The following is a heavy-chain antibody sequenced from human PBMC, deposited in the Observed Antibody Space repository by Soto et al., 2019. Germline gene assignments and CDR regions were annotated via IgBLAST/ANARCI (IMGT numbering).Heavy chain of an antibody. CDR3: ARDNYGGNSKFDY. V-gene: IGHV3-33*01. CDR2: IWYDGSNK. D-gene: IGHD4-17*01. CDR1: GFTFSSYG. Sequence: GGSLRLSCAASGFTFSSYGMHWVRQAPGKGLEWVAVIWYDGSNKYYADSVKGRFTISRDNSKNTLYLQMNSLRAEDTAVYYCARDNYGGNSKFDYWGQGNLLTVSS. J-gene: IGHJ4*02.